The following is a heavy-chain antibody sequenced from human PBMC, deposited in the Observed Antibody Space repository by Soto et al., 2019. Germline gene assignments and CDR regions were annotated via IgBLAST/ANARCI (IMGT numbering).Heavy chain of an antibody. Sequence: ASVKVSCKASGYTFTVYYMHWVRQAPGQGLEWMGWINPKSGGTMYPQKFQGRVTMTWDTSISTAYMALTRLRSDDTAVYYCARDLEKGGGSEGFDYWGQGTLVTVTS. J-gene: IGHJ4*02. CDR1: GYTFTVYY. V-gene: IGHV1-2*02. CDR3: ARDLEKGGGSEGFDY. CDR2: INPKSGGT. D-gene: IGHD1-26*01.